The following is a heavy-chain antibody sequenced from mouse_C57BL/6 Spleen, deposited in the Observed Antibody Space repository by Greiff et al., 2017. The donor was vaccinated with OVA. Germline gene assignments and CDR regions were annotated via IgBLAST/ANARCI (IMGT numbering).Heavy chain of an antibody. D-gene: IGHD1-1*01. CDR3: ARIGYGSSAYYAMDY. J-gene: IGHJ4*01. Sequence: VQLQQSGPELVKPGASVKIPCKASGYTFTDYNMDWVKQSHGKSLEWIGDINPNNGGTIYNQKFKGKATLTVDKSSSTAYMELRSLTSEDTAVYYCARIGYGSSAYYAMDYWGQGTSVTVSS. V-gene: IGHV1-18*01. CDR2: INPNNGGT. CDR1: GYTFTDYN.